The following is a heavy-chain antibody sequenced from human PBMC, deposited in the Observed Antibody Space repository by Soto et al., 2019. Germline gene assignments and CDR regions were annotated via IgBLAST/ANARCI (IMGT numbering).Heavy chain of an antibody. CDR3: ARARFDSWSHIYNGLDV. Sequence: PSETLSLTCAVNGGSFSGYYWTWLRQPPGKGLEWIGEINHSGSTDYNPALKSRVMMSVDTSKNQFSLRVSSVTAADTAVYYCARARFDSWSHIYNGLDVWGQGTTVTVSS. CDR2: INHSGST. V-gene: IGHV4-34*01. J-gene: IGHJ6*02. D-gene: IGHD3-3*01. CDR1: GGSFSGYY.